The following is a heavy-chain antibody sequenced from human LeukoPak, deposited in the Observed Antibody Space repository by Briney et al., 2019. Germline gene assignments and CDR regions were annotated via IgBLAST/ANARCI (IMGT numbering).Heavy chain of an antibody. CDR2: IQSSGSA. Sequence: SETLSLTCTVSGGSISSYFWSWIRQPAGKGLEVIGRIQSSGSAIYNPSLKSRVTMSVDMARNQFSLELSSVTAADTAVYCCATGGYLDSSGYYRTPIDYWGQGTPVTVSS. CDR3: ATGGYLDSSGYYRTPIDY. V-gene: IGHV4-4*07. D-gene: IGHD3-22*01. J-gene: IGHJ4*02. CDR1: GGSISSYF.